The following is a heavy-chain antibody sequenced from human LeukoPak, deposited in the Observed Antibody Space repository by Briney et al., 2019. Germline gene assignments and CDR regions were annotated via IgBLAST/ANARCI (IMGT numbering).Heavy chain of an antibody. Sequence: ASVKVSCKASGYTFTGYYMHWVRRAPGQGLEWMGWINPNSGGTNYAQKFQGRVTMTRDTSISTAYMELSRLRSDDTAVYYCARDLVIVVVPAAMGYWGQGTLVTVSS. V-gene: IGHV1-2*02. CDR1: GYTFTGYY. CDR2: INPNSGGT. CDR3: ARDLVIVVVPAAMGY. D-gene: IGHD2-2*01. J-gene: IGHJ4*02.